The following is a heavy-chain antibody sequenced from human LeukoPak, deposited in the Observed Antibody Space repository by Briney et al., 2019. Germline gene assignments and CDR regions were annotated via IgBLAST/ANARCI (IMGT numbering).Heavy chain of an antibody. CDR2: IYYSGST. Sequence: SQTLSLTCTVSGGSISSGGYYWSWIRQHPGKGLEWIGYIYYSGSTYYNPSLKSRVTISVDTSKNQFSLKLSSVTAADTAVYYCARDRTGGSGYFFDYWGQGTLVTVSS. D-gene: IGHD3-22*01. J-gene: IGHJ4*02. CDR1: GGSISSGGYY. V-gene: IGHV4-31*03. CDR3: ARDRTGGSGYFFDY.